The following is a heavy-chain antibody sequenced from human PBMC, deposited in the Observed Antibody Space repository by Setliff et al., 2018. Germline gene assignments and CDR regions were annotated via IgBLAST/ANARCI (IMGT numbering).Heavy chain of an antibody. D-gene: IGHD2-8*02. Sequence: SETLSLTCTVSGGSISSSSYYWGWIRQPPGKGLEWIGNIYYSGSTNYNPSLKSRVTISVDTSKNQFSLKLSSVTAADTALYYCTVYNTGSSKDHYWGQGTPVTVSS. CDR3: TVYNTGSSKDHY. CDR2: IYYSGST. V-gene: IGHV4-39*07. J-gene: IGHJ4*02. CDR1: GGSISSSSYY.